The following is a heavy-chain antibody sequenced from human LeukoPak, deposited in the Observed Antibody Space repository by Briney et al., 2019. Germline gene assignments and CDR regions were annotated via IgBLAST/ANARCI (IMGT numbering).Heavy chain of an antibody. J-gene: IGHJ4*02. CDR3: AKVARSITMIVVGLDY. D-gene: IGHD3-22*01. Sequence: GGSLRLSCAAPGFTFSSYAMSWVRQAPGKGLEWVSAISGSGGSTYYADSVKGRFTISRDNSKNTLYLQMNSLRAEDTAVYYCAKVARSITMIVVGLDYWGQGTLVTVSS. CDR1: GFTFSSYA. CDR2: ISGSGGST. V-gene: IGHV3-23*01.